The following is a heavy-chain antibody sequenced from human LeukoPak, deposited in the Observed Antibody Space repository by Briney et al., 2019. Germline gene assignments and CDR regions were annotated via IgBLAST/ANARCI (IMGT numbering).Heavy chain of an antibody. CDR1: GYTFTGYY. D-gene: IGHD1-20*01. CDR3: ARTRVTGKSWFDP. CDR2: INPNSGGT. V-gene: IGHV1-2*02. Sequence: ASVKVSCKASGYTFTGYYMHWVRQAPGQGLEWMGWINPNSGGTNYAQKFQGRVTMTRDTSISTAYMELSRLRSDDTAVYYCARTRVTGKSWFDPWGQGTLVTVSS. J-gene: IGHJ5*02.